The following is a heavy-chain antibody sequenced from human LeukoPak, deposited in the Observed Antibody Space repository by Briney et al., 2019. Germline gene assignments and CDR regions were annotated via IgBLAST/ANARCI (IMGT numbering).Heavy chain of an antibody. CDR2: VYHSGST. D-gene: IGHD3-22*01. Sequence: SETLSLTCTVSGGSIDAYYWSWIRQPPGKGLEWIGYVYHSGSTNYNPSLKSRVTMSVDTSNNQFSLKLSSVTAADTAMYYCAREGDYYDSGGYYRIDFWGQGTLVTVSS. J-gene: IGHJ4*02. CDR1: GGSIDAYY. CDR3: AREGDYYDSGGYYRIDF. V-gene: IGHV4-59*01.